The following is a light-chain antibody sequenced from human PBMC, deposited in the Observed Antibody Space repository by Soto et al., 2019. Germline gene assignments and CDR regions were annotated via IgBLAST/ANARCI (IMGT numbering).Light chain of an antibody. V-gene: IGKV3-15*01. CDR1: QSVSSN. J-gene: IGKJ2*01. Sequence: EIVMTQSPATLSVSPGERATLSCRASQSVSSNFAWYQQKPGQAPRLLIYGASTRSTGIQARFSGSGSGTEFTLTISSLQSEDFAVEFCQQYNKWPALYTFGQGTKLEIK. CDR3: QQYNKWPALYT. CDR2: GAS.